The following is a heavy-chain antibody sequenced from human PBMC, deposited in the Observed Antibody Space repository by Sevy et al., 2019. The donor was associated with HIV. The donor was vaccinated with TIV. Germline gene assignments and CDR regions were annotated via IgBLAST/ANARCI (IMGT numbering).Heavy chain of an antibody. J-gene: IGHJ3*01. Sequence: GGSLRLSCAASGFIFSIYAMSWVRQTPGKGLEWVSGISGNDGRTYYADSVKGRFTISRDNSNNTLYLQLSSLTVEDTAIYYCTKGEHIVLNGDVWGHGTLVTVSS. V-gene: IGHV3-23*01. CDR2: ISGNDGRT. D-gene: IGHD2-8*01. CDR1: GFIFSIYA. CDR3: TKGEHIVLNGDV.